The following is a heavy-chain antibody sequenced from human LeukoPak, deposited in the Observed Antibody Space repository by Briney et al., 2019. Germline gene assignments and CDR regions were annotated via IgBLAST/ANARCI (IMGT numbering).Heavy chain of an antibody. CDR2: IIPTLGIT. Sequence: SVKVSCKASGGTFSSYGISWVRQAPGQGLEWMGRIIPTLGITNYAQKFQDRVTITADKSTSTAYMELGSLTSEDAAVYYCARKAAPGDAEYLQYWGQGTLVSVSS. CDR3: ARKAAPGDAEYLQY. CDR1: GGTFSSYG. D-gene: IGHD6-13*01. J-gene: IGHJ1*01. V-gene: IGHV1-69*04.